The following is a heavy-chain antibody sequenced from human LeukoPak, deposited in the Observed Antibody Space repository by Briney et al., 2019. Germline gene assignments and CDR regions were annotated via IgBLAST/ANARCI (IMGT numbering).Heavy chain of an antibody. J-gene: IGHJ2*01. D-gene: IGHD2-15*01. CDR3: ASDPHFGSPPRDWHFDL. CDR2: NDPLHGST. CDR1: GGSFNISSA. Sequence: SVMVSFMASGGSFNISSAISWVRPATGQGLEWVGRNDPLHGSTTYTQKFKDRVAISPDTLTITAYMELGSLTSADTAVYYYASDPHFGSPPRDWHFDLWGRGTPITVSS. V-gene: IGHV1-69*04.